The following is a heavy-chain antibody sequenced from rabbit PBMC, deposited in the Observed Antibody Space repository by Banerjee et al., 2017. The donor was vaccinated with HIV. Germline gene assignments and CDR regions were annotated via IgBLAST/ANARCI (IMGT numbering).Heavy chain of an antibody. D-gene: IGHD2-1*01. CDR3: ASHSLGLFDYGFNL. Sequence: QEQLVESGGGLVKPGASLTLTCKTSGFSFSSGLPMCWVRQAPGKGLEWIASIDTGDGRTYYASWVNGRFTISLDNAQNTVFLQMTSLTVADTATYFCASHSLGLFDYGFNLWGPGTLVTVS. V-gene: IGHV1S47*01. CDR2: IDTGDGRT. CDR1: GFSFSSGLP. J-gene: IGHJ4*01.